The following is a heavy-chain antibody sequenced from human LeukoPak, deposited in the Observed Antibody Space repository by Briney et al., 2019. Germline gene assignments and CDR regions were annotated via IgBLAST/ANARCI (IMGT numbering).Heavy chain of an antibody. CDR1: GFTFNNFG. V-gene: IGHV3-30*02. D-gene: IGHD4-23*01. Sequence: PGGSPRLSCAASGFTFNNFGMHWVRQAPGKGLEWVSFIGYEGVHKYYADSVKGRFTISKDNSKATLYLQMNSLRPEDTAVYYCAKDLHGGYSSDYWGQGTLVTVFS. CDR3: AKDLHGGYSSDY. J-gene: IGHJ4*02. CDR2: IGYEGVHK.